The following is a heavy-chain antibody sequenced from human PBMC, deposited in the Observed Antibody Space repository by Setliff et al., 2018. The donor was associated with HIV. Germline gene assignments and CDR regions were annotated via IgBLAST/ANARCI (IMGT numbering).Heavy chain of an antibody. J-gene: IGHJ4*02. V-gene: IGHV4-34*01. CDR1: GGSFSDYS. D-gene: IGHD5-12*01. CDR3: ARLGDSGYDFRGYFDY. Sequence: SETLSLTCAVYGGSFSDYSWSWIRQPPGKGLEWIANVYYSGGTYYNPSLNSRVTISVDTSRNQFSLKLTSVTAADTALYFCARLGDSGYDFRGYFDYWGQGKLVTVSS. CDR2: VYYSGGT.